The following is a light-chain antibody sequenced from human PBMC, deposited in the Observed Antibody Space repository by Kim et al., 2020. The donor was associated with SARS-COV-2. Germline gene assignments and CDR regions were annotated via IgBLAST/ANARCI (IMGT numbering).Light chain of an antibody. J-gene: IGKJ1*01. V-gene: IGKV3-20*01. CDR3: QHYSDSPPWT. Sequence: EIVLTQSPGTLSLSPGERATPSCRASQSVSRNYLAWYQQKPGQAPRLVIYAASSRATGIPDRFSGSGSGTDFTFTISRLEPEDFAVYYCQHYSDSPPWTFGQGTKVDIK. CDR2: AAS. CDR1: QSVSRNY.